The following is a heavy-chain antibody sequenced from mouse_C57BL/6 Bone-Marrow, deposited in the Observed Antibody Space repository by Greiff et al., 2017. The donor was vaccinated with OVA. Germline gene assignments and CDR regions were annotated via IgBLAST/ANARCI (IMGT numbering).Heavy chain of an antibody. Sequence: QVQLQQPGAELVKPGASVKLSCKASGYTFTSYWMQWVKQRPGQGLELIGEIDPSDSYTNYNQKFKGKATLTVDTSSSTAYMQLSSLTSEDSAVYYGARDDGYDYWGQGTTLTVSS. D-gene: IGHD2-3*01. CDR1: GYTFTSYW. CDR3: ARDDGYDY. CDR2: IDPSDSYT. J-gene: IGHJ2*01. V-gene: IGHV1-50*01.